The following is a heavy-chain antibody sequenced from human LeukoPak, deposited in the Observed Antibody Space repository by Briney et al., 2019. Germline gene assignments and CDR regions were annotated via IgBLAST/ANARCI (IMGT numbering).Heavy chain of an antibody. CDR3: ARDPPPTPSYYYGMDV. J-gene: IGHJ6*02. CDR1: GGTFSSYA. V-gene: IGHV1-69*01. Sequence: SVKVSGKASGGTFSSYAISWVRQAPGQGLEWMGGIIPIFGTANYAQKFQGRVTITADESTSTAYMELSSLRSEDTAVYYCARDPPPTPSYYYGMDVWGQGATVTVSS. CDR2: IIPIFGTA.